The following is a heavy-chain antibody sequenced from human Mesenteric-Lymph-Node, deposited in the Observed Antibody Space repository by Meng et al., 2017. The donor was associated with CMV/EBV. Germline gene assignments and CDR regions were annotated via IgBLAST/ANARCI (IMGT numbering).Heavy chain of an antibody. D-gene: IGHD1-26*01. CDR1: GFTFSTQS. CDR2: ISGRSSII. V-gene: IGHV3-48*04. CDR3: VRDRRQWELYVDGAFDI. Sequence: GGSLRLSCAASGFTFSTQSFNWVRRAPGKGLEWVSFISGRSSIIYYADSVKGRLTISRDNAKNSLYLQMNSLRVEDTAFYYCVRDRRQWELYVDGAFDIWGQGTMVTVSS. J-gene: IGHJ3*02.